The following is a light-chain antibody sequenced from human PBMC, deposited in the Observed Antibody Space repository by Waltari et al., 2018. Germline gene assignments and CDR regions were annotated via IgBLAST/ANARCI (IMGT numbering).Light chain of an antibody. CDR3: QKYVNLPAT. CDR2: GAS. J-gene: IGKJ1*01. CDR1: QSVGTY. Sequence: EIALTQSPGTLSLSPGERATLSCRASQSVGTYLAWYQQKPGQAPRLLIYGASKMATGIPERFCGSGSGTDFSLPISRLGPEDFAMYYCQKYVNLPATFGHGNKVEIK. V-gene: IGKV3-20*01.